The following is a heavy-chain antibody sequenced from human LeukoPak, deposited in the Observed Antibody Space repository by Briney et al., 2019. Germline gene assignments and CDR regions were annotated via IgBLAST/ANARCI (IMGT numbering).Heavy chain of an antibody. J-gene: IGHJ4*02. Sequence: GGSLRLSCAASGFTFSSYAMSWVRQAPGKGLEWVSAISGSGGSTYYADSVKGRFTISRDNSKNTLYLQMNSLRAEDTAVYYCAKAHRSSIPAAVYFDYWGQGTLVTVSS. CDR1: GFTFSSYA. CDR2: ISGSGGST. CDR3: AKAHRSSIPAAVYFDY. D-gene: IGHD2-2*01. V-gene: IGHV3-23*01.